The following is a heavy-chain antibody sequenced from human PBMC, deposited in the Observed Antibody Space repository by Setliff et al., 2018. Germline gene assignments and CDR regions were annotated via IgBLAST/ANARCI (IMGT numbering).Heavy chain of an antibody. Sequence: PGGSLRLSCAASGFTFSNAWMSWVRQAPGKGLEWVGRIKSKTDGGTTDYAAPVKGRFTISRDDSKNTLYLQMNNLNTEDTAIYFCTSAKMERRTGHQYYMDVWGKGTTVTVSS. CDR3: TSAKMERRTGHQYYMDV. J-gene: IGHJ6*03. CDR2: IKSKTDGGTT. D-gene: IGHD1-1*01. CDR1: GFTFSNAW. V-gene: IGHV3-15*01.